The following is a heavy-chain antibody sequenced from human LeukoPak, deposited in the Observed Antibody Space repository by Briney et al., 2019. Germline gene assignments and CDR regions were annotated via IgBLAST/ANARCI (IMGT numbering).Heavy chain of an antibody. CDR3: AKLQTAVVPAATLGFDS. V-gene: IGHV3-23*01. CDR1: GFTFDDYG. CDR2: ICRSGANS. Sequence: GGSLRLSCAASGFTFDDYGMSWVRQSPGKGLERVSAICRSGANSYYATSVKGRFSVSRDNTKNTFHLQMNSLRAEDTAIYYCAKLQTAVVPAATLGFDSWGQGTLVTVSS. J-gene: IGHJ4*02. D-gene: IGHD2-2*01.